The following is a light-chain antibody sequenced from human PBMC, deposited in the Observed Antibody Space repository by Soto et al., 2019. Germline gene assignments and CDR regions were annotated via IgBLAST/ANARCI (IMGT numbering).Light chain of an antibody. CDR2: GAS. V-gene: IGKV3-20*01. Sequence: EDMFTPSQGTQSLTAEERASRSTRASQSVSNNYLAWYQQEPGQAPRLLIYGASNRATGIPDRFSGSGSGTDFTLTISRLEPEDFAVYYCQQYGSSGTFGQGTKVDI. CDR3: QQYGSSGT. CDR1: QSVSNNY. J-gene: IGKJ1*01.